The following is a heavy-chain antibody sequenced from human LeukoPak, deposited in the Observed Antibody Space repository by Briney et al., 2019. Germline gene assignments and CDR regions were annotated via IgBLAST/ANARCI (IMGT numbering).Heavy chain of an antibody. V-gene: IGHV1-2*02. J-gene: IGHJ6*02. CDR3: ATNKDIVVVPAASYYYYGMDV. D-gene: IGHD2-2*01. Sequence: GASVKVSCKASGYTFTGYYMHWVRQAPGQGLEWMGWVNPNSGGTNYAQKFQGRVTMTRDTSISTAYMELSRLRSDDTAVYYCATNKDIVVVPAASYYYYGMDVWGQGTTVTVPS. CDR2: VNPNSGGT. CDR1: GYTFTGYY.